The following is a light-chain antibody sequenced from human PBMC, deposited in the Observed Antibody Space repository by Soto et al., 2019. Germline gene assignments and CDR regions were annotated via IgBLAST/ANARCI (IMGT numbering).Light chain of an antibody. J-gene: IGLJ2*01. CDR2: QVS. CDR3: SSYSSSSTLVV. Sequence: QSALTQPPSVSGSPGQSVTISCTGTRSDIGSYSRVSWYQQPPGTAPKLMIYQVSNRPSGVPDRFSGSKSGNTASLTISGLQAEDEADYYCSSYSSSSTLVVFGGGTKLTVL. V-gene: IGLV2-18*02. CDR1: RSDIGSYSR.